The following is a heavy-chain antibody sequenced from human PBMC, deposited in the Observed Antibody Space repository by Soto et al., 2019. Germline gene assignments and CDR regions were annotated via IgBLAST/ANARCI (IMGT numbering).Heavy chain of an antibody. CDR3: VMVDNYVTPTPQDV. CDR1: GYIFVNYG. CDR2: ISPYTGNT. J-gene: IGHJ6*02. D-gene: IGHD3-16*01. V-gene: IGHV1-18*01. Sequence: QVQLVQSGDEVKKPGASVKGSCKASGYIFVNYGIAWVRQAPGQGLEWMGWISPYTGNTHSATKVQGRLTMTTDTSTSTAYMDLGSLTSDDTAVYYCVMVDNYVTPTPQDVWGQGNTVTVSS.